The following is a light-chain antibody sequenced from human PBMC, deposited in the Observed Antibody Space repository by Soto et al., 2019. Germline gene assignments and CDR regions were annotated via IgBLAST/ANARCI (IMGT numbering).Light chain of an antibody. CDR2: AAS. Sequence: DIQMTQSPSSLSASIGDRVTITCRASQGINNYLAWFQQKPGRAPKSRIYAASSLQSGVPSKFSGSGSGTDFTHTSNNLQPEDFATYYCQQYNSYPLTFGQGTRLEIK. CDR1: QGINNY. J-gene: IGKJ5*01. CDR3: QQYNSYPLT. V-gene: IGKV1-16*02.